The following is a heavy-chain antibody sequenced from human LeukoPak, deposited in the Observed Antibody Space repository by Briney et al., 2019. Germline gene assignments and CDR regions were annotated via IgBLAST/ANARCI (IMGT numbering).Heavy chain of an antibody. CDR3: AGEYCSGGSCRQGFDY. J-gene: IGHJ4*02. Sequence: ASVKVSCQASGYTFTGYYMHWVRQAPGQGLEWMGWINPNSGDTNHAQNFQGRVTLTRDTSISTAYMELSSLRSDDSAVYYCAGEYCSGGSCRQGFDYWGQGTLVTVSS. CDR1: GYTFTGYY. V-gene: IGHV1-2*02. D-gene: IGHD2-15*01. CDR2: INPNSGDT.